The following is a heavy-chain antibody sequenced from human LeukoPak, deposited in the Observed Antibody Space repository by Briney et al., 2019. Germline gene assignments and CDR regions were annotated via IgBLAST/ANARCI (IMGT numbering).Heavy chain of an antibody. Sequence: GGSLRLSCVASGFTFSSYWMTWVRQAPGKGLEWVANIKQDESEKYYVDSVKGRFTISRDNAKNSLYLQMNTLRAEDTAVYYCARDSSGPAYWGQGTLVTVSS. CDR3: ARDSSGPAY. V-gene: IGHV3-7*03. J-gene: IGHJ4*02. CDR2: IKQDESEK. D-gene: IGHD6-19*01. CDR1: GFTFSSYW.